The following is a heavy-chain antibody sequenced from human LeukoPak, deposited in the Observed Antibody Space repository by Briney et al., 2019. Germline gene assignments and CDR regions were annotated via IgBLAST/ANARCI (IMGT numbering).Heavy chain of an antibody. Sequence: PGGSLRLSCAASGFTFSSYAMSWVRQAPGKGLEWVSAISGSGGSTYYADSVKGRFTISRDNSKNTLYLQMNSLRAEDTAVYYCAKESGDSSGYYLLYYAFDIWGQGTMVTVSS. D-gene: IGHD3-22*01. J-gene: IGHJ3*02. CDR2: ISGSGGST. V-gene: IGHV3-23*01. CDR3: AKESGDSSGYYLLYYAFDI. CDR1: GFTFSSYA.